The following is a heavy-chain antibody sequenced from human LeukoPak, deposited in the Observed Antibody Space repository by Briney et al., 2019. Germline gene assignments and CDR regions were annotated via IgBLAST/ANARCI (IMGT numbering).Heavy chain of an antibody. CDR3: ARIDYGDYKPFDY. CDR1: GGSFSGYY. D-gene: IGHD4-17*01. CDR2: IYHSGST. J-gene: IGHJ4*02. Sequence: SETLSLTCAVYGGSFSGYYWSWIRQPPGKGLEWIGEIYHSGSTNYNPSLKSRVTISVDKSKNQFSLKLSSVTAADTAVYYCARIDYGDYKPFDYWGQGTLVTVSS. V-gene: IGHV4-34*01.